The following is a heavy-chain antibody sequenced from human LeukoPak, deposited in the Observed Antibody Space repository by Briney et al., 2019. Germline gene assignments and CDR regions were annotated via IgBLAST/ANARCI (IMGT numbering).Heavy chain of an antibody. CDR1: GGSISSYY. Sequence: SETLSLTFTVSGGSISSYYWSWIRPPPGKGLEWIGYIYYSGSTNYNPSLKSRVTISVDTSKNQFSLKLSSVTAADTAVYYCARHRGRGQNWFDPWGQGTLVTVSS. CDR3: ARHRGRGQNWFDP. D-gene: IGHD5-24*01. CDR2: IYYSGST. J-gene: IGHJ5*02. V-gene: IGHV4-59*08.